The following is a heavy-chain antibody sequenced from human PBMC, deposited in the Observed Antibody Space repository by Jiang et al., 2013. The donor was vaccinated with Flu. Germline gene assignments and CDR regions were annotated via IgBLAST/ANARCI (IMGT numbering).Heavy chain of an antibody. CDR3: ARVLGRGYYYGDYYGMDV. D-gene: IGHD3-22*01. CDR1: GGTFSSYT. J-gene: IGHJ6*02. V-gene: IGHV1-69*02. Sequence: GAEVKKPGSSVKVSCKASGGTFSSYTISWVRQAPGQGLEWMGRIIPILGIANYAQKFQGRVTITADKSTSTAYMELSSLRSEDTAVYYCARVLGRGYYYGDYYGMDVWGQGTTVTVSS. CDR2: IIPILGIA.